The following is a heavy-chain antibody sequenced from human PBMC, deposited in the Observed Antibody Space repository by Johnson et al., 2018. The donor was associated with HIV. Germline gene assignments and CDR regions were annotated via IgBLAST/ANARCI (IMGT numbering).Heavy chain of an antibody. CDR2: ISSAGTDK. CDR3: ARDRLWFGESDAFDI. J-gene: IGHJ3*02. Sequence: QVQLVESGGGVVQPGRSLRLSCAVSGFTFSSFGMHWVRQAPGKGLEWMAVISSAGTDKYYADSVKGRFTISRDNAKNSLYLQMNSLRAEDTAVYYCARDRLWFGESDAFDIWGQGTMVTVSS. CDR1: GFTFSSFG. D-gene: IGHD3-10*01. V-gene: IGHV3-30*03.